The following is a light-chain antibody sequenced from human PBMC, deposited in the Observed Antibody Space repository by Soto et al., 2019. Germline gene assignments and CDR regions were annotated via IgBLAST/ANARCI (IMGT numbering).Light chain of an antibody. V-gene: IGKV2-40*01. CDR3: MQRREFPIT. J-gene: IGKJ5*01. CDR2: TLS. CDR1: QSLLHINGYNY. Sequence: DIVVTQSPLSLPVTPGEPASISCRSSQSLLHINGYNYLDWYLQKPGQSPQLLIYTLSSRASGVPDRFSGIGSRTDFTLKISRVEAEDVGVYYCMQRREFPITFGQGTRLEIK.